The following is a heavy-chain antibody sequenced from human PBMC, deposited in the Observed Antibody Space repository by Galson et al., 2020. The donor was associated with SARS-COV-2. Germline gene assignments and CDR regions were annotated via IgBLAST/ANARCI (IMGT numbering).Heavy chain of an antibody. J-gene: IGHJ6*02. CDR1: GYTFTSYA. Sequence: ASVKVSCKASGYTFTSYAMNWVRQAPGQGLEWMGWINTNTGNPTYAQGFTGRIVFSLDTSVSTAYLQISSLKAEDTAVYYCARDWVVVAATGYYYYGMDVWGQGTTVTVSS. V-gene: IGHV7-4-1*02. CDR3: ARDWVVVAATGYYYYGMDV. D-gene: IGHD2-15*01. CDR2: INTNTGNP.